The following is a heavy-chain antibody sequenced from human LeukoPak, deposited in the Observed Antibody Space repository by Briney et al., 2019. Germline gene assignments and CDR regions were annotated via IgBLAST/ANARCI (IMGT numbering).Heavy chain of an antibody. J-gene: IGHJ5*02. Sequence: ASVKVSCKASGYTFTSYYMHWVRQAPGQGLEWMGIINPSGGSTNYAQTFKGRVTMTRDTSTSTVYMELSSLRAEDTAVYYCASGFCSSTSCYTGWFDPWGQGTLVTVSS. D-gene: IGHD2-2*02. CDR1: GYTFTSYY. CDR3: ASGFCSSTSCYTGWFDP. V-gene: IGHV1-46*03. CDR2: INPSGGST.